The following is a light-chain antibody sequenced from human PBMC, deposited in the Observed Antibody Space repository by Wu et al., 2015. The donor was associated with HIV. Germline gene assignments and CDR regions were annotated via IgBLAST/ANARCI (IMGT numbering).Light chain of an antibody. CDR2: DAS. CDR3: QQYGSSPYS. J-gene: IGKJ2*03. V-gene: IGKV3D-11*02. Sequence: EIVLTQSPATLSLSPGERVTLSCRASQSVSSYSAWYQQKPGQAPRLLIYDASNRATGIPARFSGSGPGTDFTLTISSLEPEDFAVYYCQQYGSSPYSFGQGTKLEIK. CDR1: QSVSSY.